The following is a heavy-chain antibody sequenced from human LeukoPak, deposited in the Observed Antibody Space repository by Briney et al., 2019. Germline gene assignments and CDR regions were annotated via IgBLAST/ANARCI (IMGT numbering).Heavy chain of an antibody. Sequence: GSLRLSCAASGFTLTSYAMSWVRQAPGKGLEWVSAMSGSGDSTNYADSVKVRFTISRDNSKNTVYLQMNSLRADDTAVYYCTKDLRGWSNSWGQGTLVTVSS. CDR3: TKDLRGWSNS. CDR1: GFTLTSYA. V-gene: IGHV3-23*01. D-gene: IGHD5/OR15-5a*01. J-gene: IGHJ5*01. CDR2: MSGSGDST.